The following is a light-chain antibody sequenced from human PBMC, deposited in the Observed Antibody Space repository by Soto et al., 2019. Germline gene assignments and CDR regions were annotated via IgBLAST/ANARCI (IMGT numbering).Light chain of an antibody. Sequence: QSVLTQPPSVSAAPGQRVTISCTGSDSNIGAGYDVHWYQHLPGTGPKLLIFGNTNRPSGVSDRFSASRSGTSASLAISGLQPEDEAYYYCLSFDNLIGSLFGGGTKLTVL. CDR2: GNT. CDR3: LSFDNLIGSL. CDR1: DSNIGAGYD. V-gene: IGLV1-40*01. J-gene: IGLJ3*02.